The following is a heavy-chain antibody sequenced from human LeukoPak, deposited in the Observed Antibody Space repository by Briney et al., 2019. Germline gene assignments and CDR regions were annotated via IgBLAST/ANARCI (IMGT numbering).Heavy chain of an antibody. Sequence: GGSLRLSCAASGFTFSSYSMNWVRQAPGKGLEWVSSISSSSSYIYYADSVKGRFTISRDNAKNSLYLQMNSLRAEDTAVYYCARVGHSSGWSLYYFDYWGQGTLVTVSS. CDR1: GFTFSSYS. CDR3: ARVGHSSGWSLYYFDY. V-gene: IGHV3-21*01. CDR2: ISSSSSYI. J-gene: IGHJ4*02. D-gene: IGHD6-19*01.